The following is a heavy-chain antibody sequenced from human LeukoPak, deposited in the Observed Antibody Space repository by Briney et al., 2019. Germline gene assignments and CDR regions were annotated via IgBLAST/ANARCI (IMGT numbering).Heavy chain of an antibody. V-gene: IGHV3-64*01. CDR3: ARDSQENWFDP. Sequence: LPGGSLRLSCAASGFTFSSYAMHWVRQAPGKGLEYVSAISSNGGSTYYANSVKGRFTISRDNSKNTLYLQMGSLRAEDMAVYYCARDSQENWFDPWGQGTLVTVSS. CDR2: ISSNGGST. J-gene: IGHJ5*02. CDR1: GFTFSSYA.